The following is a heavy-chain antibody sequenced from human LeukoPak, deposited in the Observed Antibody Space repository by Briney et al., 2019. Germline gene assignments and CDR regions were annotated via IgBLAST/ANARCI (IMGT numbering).Heavy chain of an antibody. CDR2: ISSSSSYI. D-gene: IGHD6-19*01. CDR3: ARDAIAVAARPFDY. Sequence: AGGSLRLSCAASGFTFSSYGMHWVRQAPGKGLEWVSSISSSSSYIYYADSVKGRFTISRDNAKNSLYLQMKSLRAGDTAVYYCARDAIAVAARPFDYWGQGTLVTVSS. J-gene: IGHJ4*02. V-gene: IGHV3-21*01. CDR1: GFTFSSYG.